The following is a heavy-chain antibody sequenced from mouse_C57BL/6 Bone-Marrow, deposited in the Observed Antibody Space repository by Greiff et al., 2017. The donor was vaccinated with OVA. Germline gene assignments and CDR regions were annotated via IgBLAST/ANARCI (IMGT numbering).Heavy chain of an antibody. V-gene: IGHV2-9-1*01. CDR1: GFSLTSYA. CDR2: IWTGGGT. CDR3: ARNRGADDGLWYCDV. Sequence: VKLQESGPGLVAPSQSLSITCTVSGFSLTSYAISWVRQPPGKGLEWLGVIWTGGGTNYNSALKSRLSISKDNSKSQVFLKMNSLQTEVTARYYCARNRGADDGLWYCDVWGTGTTVTVSS. J-gene: IGHJ1*03. D-gene: IGHD2-3*01.